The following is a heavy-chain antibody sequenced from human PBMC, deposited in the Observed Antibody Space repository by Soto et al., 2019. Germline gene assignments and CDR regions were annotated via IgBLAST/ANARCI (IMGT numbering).Heavy chain of an antibody. CDR3: ARHHIAVAGTGPHYYYYGMDV. Sequence: GESLKISCKGSGYSFTSYWIGWVRQMPGKGLEWMGIIYPGDSDTRYSPSFQGQVTISADKSISTAYLQWSSLKASDTAMYYCARHHIAVAGTGPHYYYYGMDVWGQGTTVTVSS. J-gene: IGHJ6*02. CDR1: GYSFTSYW. V-gene: IGHV5-51*01. CDR2: IYPGDSDT. D-gene: IGHD6-19*01.